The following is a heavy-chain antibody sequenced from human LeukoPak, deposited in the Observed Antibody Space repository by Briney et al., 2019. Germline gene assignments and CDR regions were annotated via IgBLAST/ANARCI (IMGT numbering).Heavy chain of an antibody. CDR3: ARSSQGALNYGDPLFDY. CDR2: IYPGDSDT. Sequence: GESLKISYKGSGYSFTSYWIGWVRQMPGKGLEWMGIIYPGDSDTRYSPSFQGQVTISADKSISTAYLQWSSLKASDTAMYYCARSSQGALNYGDPLFDYWGQGTLVTVSS. J-gene: IGHJ4*02. D-gene: IGHD4-17*01. V-gene: IGHV5-51*01. CDR1: GYSFTSYW.